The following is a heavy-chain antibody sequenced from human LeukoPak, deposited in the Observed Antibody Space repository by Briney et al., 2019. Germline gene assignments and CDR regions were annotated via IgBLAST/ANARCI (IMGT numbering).Heavy chain of an antibody. CDR3: ARLGSSSSSDC. V-gene: IGHV3-23*05. D-gene: IGHD6-6*01. CDR1: GFTFPTYA. J-gene: IGHJ4*02. Sequence: GGSLRLSRAASGFTFPTYAMIWVRQAPGKGLDWVSAIDNSGRNTFYTDSVKGRFTISRDNSKNTLYLRLNSLRAEDTAVYYCARLGSSSSSDCWGQGTLVTVSS. CDR2: IDNSGRNT.